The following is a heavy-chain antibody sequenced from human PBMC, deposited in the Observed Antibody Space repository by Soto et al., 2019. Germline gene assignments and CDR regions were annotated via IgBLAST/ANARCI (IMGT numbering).Heavy chain of an antibody. V-gene: IGHV4-31*03. CDR3: ARTYYDNWFDP. Sequence: SETLSLTCTVSGGSISSGGYYWSWIRQHPGKGLEWIGYIYYSGSTYYNPSLKSRVTISVDTSKNQFSLKLSSVTAADTAVYYCARTYYDNWFDPWGQVTLVTVSS. CDR2: IYYSGST. J-gene: IGHJ5*02. CDR1: GGSISSGGYY. D-gene: IGHD3-22*01.